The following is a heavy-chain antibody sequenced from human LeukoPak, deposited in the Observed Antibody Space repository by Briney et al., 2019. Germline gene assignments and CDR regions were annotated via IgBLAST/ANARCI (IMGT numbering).Heavy chain of an antibody. CDR3: AREVATTRKFDC. V-gene: IGHV4-61*01. D-gene: IGHD5-12*01. CDR1: GGSVSSGSYY. Sequence: SETLSLTCTVSGGSVSSGSYYWTWIRQPPGKGLEWIGYVYHSGNTNYNPSLKSRVTISVDTSKNQFSLKLNSVTVADTAVYYCAREVATTRKFDCWGQGTLVIVSS. J-gene: IGHJ4*02. CDR2: VYHSGNT.